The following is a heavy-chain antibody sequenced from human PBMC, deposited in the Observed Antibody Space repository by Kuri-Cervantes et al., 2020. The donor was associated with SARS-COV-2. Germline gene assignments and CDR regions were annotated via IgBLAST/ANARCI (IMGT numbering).Heavy chain of an antibody. CDR2: IYYSGST. D-gene: IGHD1-1*01. J-gene: IGHJ3*02. CDR3: ARVPSWGYIDAFDI. CDR1: GYSISSGYY. V-gene: IGHV4-38-2*01. Sequence: SETLSLTCAVSGYSISSGYYWGWIRQPPGKGLEWIGSIYYSGSTNYNPSLKSRVTISVDTSKNQFSLKLSSVTAADTAVYYCARVPSWGYIDAFDIWGQGTMVTVSS.